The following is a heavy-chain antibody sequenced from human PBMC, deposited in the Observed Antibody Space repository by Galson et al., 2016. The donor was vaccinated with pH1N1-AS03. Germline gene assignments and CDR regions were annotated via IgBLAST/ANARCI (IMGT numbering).Heavy chain of an antibody. J-gene: IGHJ4*02. CDR1: GYSFTNYW. Sequence: QSGAEVKKPGESLKISCKGSGYSFTNYWIAWVRQLPGKGLEWMGIIYPDDSDARYSPSFQGQVTITADTSNSAAYMQWNSRKASDTAMYYCARQRVVRAFDYWGQGTPVTVSS. V-gene: IGHV5-51*01. CDR3: ARQRVVRAFDY. D-gene: IGHD3-10*01. CDR2: IYPDDSDA.